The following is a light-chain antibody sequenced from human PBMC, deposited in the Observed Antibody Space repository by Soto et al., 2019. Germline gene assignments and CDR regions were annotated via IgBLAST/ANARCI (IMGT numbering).Light chain of an antibody. J-gene: IGKJ3*01. V-gene: IGKV1-5*03. CDR1: QSISSY. CDR3: QQYNSYSPLT. CDR2: KAS. Sequence: DIQMTQSPSSLSASVGDRVTITCRASQSISSYLNWYQQKPGKAPKLLIHKASRLESGVPSKFSGSGSGTDFTLIISSLQPEDSATYYCQQYNSYSPLTFGPGTKVDIK.